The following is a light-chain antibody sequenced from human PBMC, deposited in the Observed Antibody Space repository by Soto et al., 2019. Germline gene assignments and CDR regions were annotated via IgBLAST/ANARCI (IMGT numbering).Light chain of an antibody. CDR2: SDS. V-gene: IGLV1-44*01. Sequence: QSVLTQPPSASGTPGQRVTISCSGSSSNIGSNTVSWYQQLPGTAPKLLIYSDSQGPSGVPARFSGSKSGTSASLAISGLRSEDEGDYSCASWDDSLSGVVFGGGTQLTVL. CDR1: SSNIGSNT. J-gene: IGLJ2*01. CDR3: ASWDDSLSGVV.